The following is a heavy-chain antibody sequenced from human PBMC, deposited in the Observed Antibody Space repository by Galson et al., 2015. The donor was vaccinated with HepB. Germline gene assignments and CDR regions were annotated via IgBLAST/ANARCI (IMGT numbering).Heavy chain of an antibody. V-gene: IGHV3-74*01. D-gene: IGHD1-14*01. CDR1: GFTFSRYW. CDR2: INSDETTI. CDR3: VREGAQPHFDY. Sequence: SLRLSCAASGFTFSRYWMHWVRRAPGKGLVWVSRINSDETTITYADSVKGRFTISRDNAKNSLYLQMDSLRVEDTAVYYCVREGAQPHFDYWGQGTLVTVSS. J-gene: IGHJ4*02.